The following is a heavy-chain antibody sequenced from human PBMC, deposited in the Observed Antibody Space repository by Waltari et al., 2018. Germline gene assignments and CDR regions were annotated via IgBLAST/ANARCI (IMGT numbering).Heavy chain of an antibody. CDR2: ISIDGTNK. J-gene: IGHJ6*03. CDR1: GFAFSNSA. D-gene: IGHD3-16*01. Sequence: QVQLVESGGGVVQPGRSLRLSCEGSGFAFSNSAIHWVRQAPGAGLEWVAVISIDGTNKLYADSVKGRFTISRDNSNNKIYLEMNSLRDDDTARYFCARDRRNEAYDYWYMGVWGKGTTVTVTS. CDR3: ARDRRNEAYDYWYMGV. V-gene: IGHV3-30*04.